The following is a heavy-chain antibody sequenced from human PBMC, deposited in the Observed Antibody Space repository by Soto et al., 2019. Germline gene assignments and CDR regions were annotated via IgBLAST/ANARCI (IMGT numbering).Heavy chain of an antibody. Sequence: QMQLVESGGGVVQPGRSLRLSCVASGFPFREFGMHWVRQAPGKGLEWVALISYDGSDYADSVKGRFTISRDDSRDTLFLHMDNLRPDDTGVYDCARRWNYDLDFWGQGTLVAVSS. D-gene: IGHD3-16*01. CDR3: ARRWNYDLDF. CDR1: GFPFREFG. J-gene: IGHJ4*02. V-gene: IGHV3-33*05. CDR2: ISYDGSD.